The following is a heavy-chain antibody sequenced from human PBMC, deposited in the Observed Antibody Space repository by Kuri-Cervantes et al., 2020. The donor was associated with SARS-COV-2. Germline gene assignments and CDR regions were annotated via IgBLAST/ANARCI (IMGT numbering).Heavy chain of an antibody. CDR3: ARDARGWSYFDY. Sequence: GESLKISCTASGFTFGDYAMSWVRQAPGKGLEWVGFIRSKAYGGTTEYAASVKGRFTISRDNAKNSLYLQMNSLRAEDTAVYYCARDARGWSYFDYWGQGTLVTVSS. CDR2: IRSKAYGGTT. V-gene: IGHV3-49*04. J-gene: IGHJ4*02. CDR1: GFTFGDYA. D-gene: IGHD6-19*01.